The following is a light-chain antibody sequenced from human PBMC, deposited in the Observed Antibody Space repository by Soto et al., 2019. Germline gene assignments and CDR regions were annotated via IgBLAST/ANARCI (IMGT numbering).Light chain of an antibody. V-gene: IGLV3-9*01. CDR2: RDS. CDR1: NIGSEN. J-gene: IGLJ3*02. Sequence: SYELTQSPSVSVALGQTARITCGGNNIGSENVYWYQQKPGQAPVLVISRDSNRPSGIPERFSGSNSGNTATLTISRAQAGDEADYYCQVWDSSTPCWVFGGVTKLTVL. CDR3: QVWDSSTPCWV.